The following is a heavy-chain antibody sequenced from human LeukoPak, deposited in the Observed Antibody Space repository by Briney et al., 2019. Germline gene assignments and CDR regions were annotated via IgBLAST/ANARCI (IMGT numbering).Heavy chain of an antibody. CDR3: ARDVSRIDIAEPASYWYFDL. V-gene: IGHV4-39*07. Sequence: PSETLSLTCTVSGGSISSSSYYWGWIRQPPGKGLEWIGSIYYSGSTYYNPSLKSRVTISVDTSKNQFSLKLSSVTAADTAVYYCARDVSRIDIAEPASYWYFDLWGRGTLVTVSS. CDR1: GGSISSSSYY. J-gene: IGHJ2*01. D-gene: IGHD6-13*01. CDR2: IYYSGST.